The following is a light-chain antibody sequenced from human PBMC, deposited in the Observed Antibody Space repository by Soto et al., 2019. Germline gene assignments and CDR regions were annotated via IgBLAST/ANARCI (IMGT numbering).Light chain of an antibody. V-gene: IGKV3-11*01. CDR1: QSVSNY. CDR3: QQRSNWPPEVT. J-gene: IGKJ4*01. Sequence: EVVLTQSPATLSLSPGERATLSCRASQSVSNYLAWYQQKPGQAPRLLIYDASKRATGIPARFSGSGSGTDFTLTISSLVPEDFAVYNCQQRSNWPPEVTFGGGTKVEIK. CDR2: DAS.